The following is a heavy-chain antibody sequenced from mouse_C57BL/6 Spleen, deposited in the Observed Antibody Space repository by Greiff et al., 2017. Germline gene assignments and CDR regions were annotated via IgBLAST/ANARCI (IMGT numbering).Heavy chain of an antibody. D-gene: IGHD4-1*01. V-gene: IGHV14-4*01. CDR2: IDPENGDT. J-gene: IGHJ2*01. CDR1: GFNIKDDY. CDR3: TKLTGTGYFDY. Sequence: EVHLVESGAELVRPGASVKLSCTASGFNIKDDYMHWVKQRPEQGLEWIGWIDPENGDTEYASKFQGKATITADTSSNTAYLQLSSLTSEDTAVYYCTKLTGTGYFDYWGQGTTLTVSS.